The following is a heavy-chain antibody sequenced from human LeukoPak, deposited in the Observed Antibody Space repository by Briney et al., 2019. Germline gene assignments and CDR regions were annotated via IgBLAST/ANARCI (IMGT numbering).Heavy chain of an antibody. CDR1: GGSISTFY. D-gene: IGHD5-18*01. CDR3: ARGGRGYSYEIDY. V-gene: IGHV4-59*01. J-gene: IGHJ4*02. CDR2: IDYSGST. Sequence: SETLSLTCTVSGGSISTFYWSWIRQPPGKGLEWIGYIDYSGSTNYNPSLKTRVIISVDTSNNQFSLNLSSVTAADTAVYYCARGGRGYSYEIDYWGQGTLVTVSS.